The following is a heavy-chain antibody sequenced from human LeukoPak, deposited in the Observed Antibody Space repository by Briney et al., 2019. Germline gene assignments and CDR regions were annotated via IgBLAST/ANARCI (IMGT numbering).Heavy chain of an antibody. V-gene: IGHV4-39*01. J-gene: IGHJ6*02. Sequence: SETLSLTCTVSGGSVSSNNYYWGWIPQPPGKGLEWIGTIYYTGSTYYNPSLKSRVTISVDTSKNQFSLKLTSVAAADTAIYYCASGYYYGSGSYGMDVWGQGTTVTVSS. CDR2: IYYTGST. CDR3: ASGYYYGSGSYGMDV. CDR1: GGSVSSNNYY. D-gene: IGHD3-10*01.